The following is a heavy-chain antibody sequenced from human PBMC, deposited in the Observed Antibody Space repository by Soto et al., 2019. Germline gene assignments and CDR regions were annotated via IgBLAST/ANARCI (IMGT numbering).Heavy chain of an antibody. CDR3: ARDGVAVTTAFDI. CDR2: ISYSGST. V-gene: IGHV4-31*03. CDR1: GGSISSGGYY. D-gene: IGHD4-17*01. Sequence: QVQLQESGPGLVKPSQTLSLTCTVSGGSISSGGYYWSWIRQHPGKGLEWIGYISYSGSTYYNPSLKSRITIPVDTSKNQFSLKLSSVTAADTAVYYCARDGVAVTTAFDIWGQGTMVTVSS. J-gene: IGHJ3*02.